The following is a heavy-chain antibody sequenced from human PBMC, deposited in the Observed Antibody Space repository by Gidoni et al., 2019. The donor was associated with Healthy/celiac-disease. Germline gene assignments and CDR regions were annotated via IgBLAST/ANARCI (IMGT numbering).Heavy chain of an antibody. V-gene: IGHV3-9*01. CDR3: AKPSAYDFWSGLFDY. D-gene: IGHD3-3*01. J-gene: IGHJ4*02. CDR2: ISWNSGSI. Sequence: EVQLVESGGGLVQPGRSLRLSCSASGFTFDDYAMHWVRQAPGKGLEWVSGISWNSGSIGYADSVKGRFTISRDNAKNSLYLQMNSLRAEDTALYYCAKPSAYDFWSGLFDYWGQGTLVTVSS. CDR1: GFTFDDYA.